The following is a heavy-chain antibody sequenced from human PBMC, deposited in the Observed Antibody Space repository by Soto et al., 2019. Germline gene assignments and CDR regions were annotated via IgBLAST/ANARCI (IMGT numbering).Heavy chain of an antibody. D-gene: IGHD1-1*01. CDR2: ISAHNGNT. J-gene: IGHJ4*02. Sequence: QVHLVQSGAEVKKPGASEKVSCKGTGYSFTTYGITWVRQAPGHGLEWMGWISAHNGNTNYAQKLQGRVTVTRDTSTSTAYMELRSLRSDDTAVYYCARGRYGDYWGQGALVTVSS. CDR3: ARGRYGDY. V-gene: IGHV1-18*01. CDR1: GYSFTTYG.